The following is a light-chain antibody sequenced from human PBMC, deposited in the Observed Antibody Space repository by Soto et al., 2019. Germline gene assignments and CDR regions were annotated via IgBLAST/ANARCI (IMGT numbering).Light chain of an antibody. CDR2: DTS. Sequence: EIVLTQSPGTLSLSPGEGATLSCRASQSVSSTYLAWYQQKPGQAPRLLIYDTSNRATGIPDRFSGSGSVTDFTLTISRLEPEDFAVYYCQQYGSSPPFTFGPGTKVYIK. CDR1: QSVSSTY. CDR3: QQYGSSPPFT. J-gene: IGKJ3*01. V-gene: IGKV3-20*01.